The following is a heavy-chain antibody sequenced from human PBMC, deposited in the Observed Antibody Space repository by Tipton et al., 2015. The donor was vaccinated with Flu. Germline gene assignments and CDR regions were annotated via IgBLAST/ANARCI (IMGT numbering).Heavy chain of an antibody. V-gene: IGHV4-31*03. CDR1: GGSISSGGYY. CDR2: IYNSGST. CDR3: ARSRSGSYHSPFDS. Sequence: TLSLTCTVSGGSISSGGYYWSWIRQHPGKGLEWIGSIYNSGSTNYNPSLKSRLTISVDTSKNQFSLRLSSVTAADTTVYYCARSRSGSYHSPFDSWGQGTLVTVSS. J-gene: IGHJ4*02. D-gene: IGHD3-10*01.